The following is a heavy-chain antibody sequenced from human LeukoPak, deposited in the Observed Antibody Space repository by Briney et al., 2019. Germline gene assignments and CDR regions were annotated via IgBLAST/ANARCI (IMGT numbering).Heavy chain of an antibody. CDR3: AKVDGITIFEVFDY. CDR1: GFTFSSYA. V-gene: IGHV3-23*01. Sequence: PGGSLRLPCAASGFTFSSYAMSWVRQAPGKGLEWVSAISGSGGSTYYADSVKGRFTISRDNYKNTLYLQMNSLRAEDTAVYYCAKVDGITIFEVFDYWGQGTLVTVSS. CDR2: ISGSGGST. J-gene: IGHJ4*02. D-gene: IGHD3-3*01.